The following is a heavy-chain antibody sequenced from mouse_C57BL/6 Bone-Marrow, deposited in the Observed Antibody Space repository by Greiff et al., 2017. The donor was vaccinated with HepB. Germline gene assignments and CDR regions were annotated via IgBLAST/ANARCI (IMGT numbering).Heavy chain of an antibody. CDR1: GFTFSSYA. CDR3: ARDLGSNWFAY. Sequence: EVKVVESGGGLVKPGGSLKLSCAASGFTFSSYAMSWVRQTPEKRLEWVATISDGGSYTYYPDNVKGRFTFSRDNAKNNLYLQMSHLKSEDTAMYYCARDLGSNWFAYWGQGTLVTVSA. J-gene: IGHJ3*01. V-gene: IGHV5-4*01. D-gene: IGHD3-1*01. CDR2: ISDGGSYT.